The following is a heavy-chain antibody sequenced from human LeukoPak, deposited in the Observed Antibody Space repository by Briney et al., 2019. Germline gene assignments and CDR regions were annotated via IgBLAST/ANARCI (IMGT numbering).Heavy chain of an antibody. J-gene: IGHJ5*02. CDR3: ARGDCSGGSCSGWFDP. V-gene: IGHV1-8*01. CDR1: GYTFTSYD. Sequence: GASVKVSCKASGYTFTSYDINRVRQATGQGLEWMGWMNPNSGNTGYAQKFQGRVTMTRNTSISTAYMELSSLRSEDTAVYYCARGDCSGGSCSGWFDPWGQGTLVTVSS. D-gene: IGHD2-15*01. CDR2: MNPNSGNT.